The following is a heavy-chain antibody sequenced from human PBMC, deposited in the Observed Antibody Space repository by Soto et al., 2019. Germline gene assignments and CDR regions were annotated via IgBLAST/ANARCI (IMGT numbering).Heavy chain of an antibody. D-gene: IGHD3-10*01. CDR1: GFTFSSFW. V-gene: IGHV3-74*01. CDR2: INTAGSST. Sequence: EVQLVESGGGLVQPGGSLRLSCAVSGFTFSSFWMHWVRQAPGEGLVWVSRINTAGSSTSYADSVKGRFTISRDNAKNTPYLQMNSLRVEDTAMYYCAKRGVDTFGLSSWGQGTLVTVSS. J-gene: IGHJ5*02. CDR3: AKRGVDTFGLSS.